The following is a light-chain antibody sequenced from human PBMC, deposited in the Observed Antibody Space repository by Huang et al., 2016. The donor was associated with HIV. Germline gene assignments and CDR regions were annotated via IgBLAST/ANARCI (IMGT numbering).Light chain of an antibody. Sequence: DIVMTQSPLSLPVTPGEPASISCKSSQSLLHSNGYNYLDWYLQKPGQSPQLLISLGSNRATVVPDRFSGSGSGTDFTLKISRVEAEDVGVYYCMQALETPITFGQGTRLEIK. V-gene: IGKV2-28*01. CDR1: QSLLHSNGYNY. CDR3: MQALETPIT. J-gene: IGKJ5*01. CDR2: LGS.